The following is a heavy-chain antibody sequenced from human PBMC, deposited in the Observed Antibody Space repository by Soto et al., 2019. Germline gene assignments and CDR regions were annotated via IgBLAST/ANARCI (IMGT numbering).Heavy chain of an antibody. Sequence: PSEPLSITCSVSGAALNSGNYYWSWIRQVPGKGLEWIGHIYVTGAVDYNPSLRDRITISQDTSERQFSLNLRLVTAADTAVYYCARLRIATNNYKWLDSWAQRNMVTVSS. D-gene: IGHD2-21*01. CDR3: ARLRIATNNYKWLDS. V-gene: IGHV4-31*03. CDR1: GAALNSGNYY. J-gene: IGHJ5*01. CDR2: IYVTGAV.